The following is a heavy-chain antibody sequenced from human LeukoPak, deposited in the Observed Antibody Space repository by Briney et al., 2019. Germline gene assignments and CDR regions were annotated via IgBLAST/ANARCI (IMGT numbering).Heavy chain of an antibody. V-gene: IGHV1-8*01. CDR1: GYTFTSYD. CDR3: ARKNGFDWLLLGYFDY. D-gene: IGHD3-9*01. Sequence: ASVKVSCKASGYTFTSYDINWVRQATGQGLEWMGWMNPNSGNTGYAQKFQGRVTMTRNTSISTAYMELSSLRSDDTAVYYCARKNGFDWLLLGYFDYWGQGTLVTVSS. CDR2: MNPNSGNT. J-gene: IGHJ4*02.